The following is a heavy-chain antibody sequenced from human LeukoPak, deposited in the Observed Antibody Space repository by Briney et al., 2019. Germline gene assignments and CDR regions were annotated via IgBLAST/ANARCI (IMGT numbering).Heavy chain of an antibody. CDR1: GGSISSYY. D-gene: IGHD3-22*01. J-gene: IGHJ6*02. Sequence: SETLSLTCNVSGGSISSYYWSWIRQPPGKGLEWIGYIYYSGSTNYDPSLKSRVTISVDTSKNQVSLKPSSVTAADTAVYYCARDRVDYYDNSGYYPYYYYGLDVWGQGTAVTVSS. V-gene: IGHV4-59*01. CDR3: ARDRVDYYDNSGYYPYYYYGLDV. CDR2: IYYSGST.